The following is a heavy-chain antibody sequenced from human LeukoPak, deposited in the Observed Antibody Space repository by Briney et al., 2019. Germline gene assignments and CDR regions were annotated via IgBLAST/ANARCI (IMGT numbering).Heavy chain of an antibody. CDR3: ASERPSSSWYDY. CDR2: IYQDGREK. V-gene: IGHV3-7*01. J-gene: IGHJ4*02. Sequence: GSLRLSCAASGFSFSAYGVHWLRQAPGKGLEWVANIYQDGREKYYVTSVRGRFTISRDNAKNSLYLQMDSLRAEDTGVYYCASERPSSSWYDYWGQGTLVTVSS. CDR1: GFSFSAYG. D-gene: IGHD6-13*01.